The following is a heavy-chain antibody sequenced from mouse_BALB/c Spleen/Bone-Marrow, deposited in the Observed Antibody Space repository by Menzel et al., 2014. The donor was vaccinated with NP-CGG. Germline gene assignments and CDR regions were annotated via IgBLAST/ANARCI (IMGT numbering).Heavy chain of an antibody. CDR3: ARIGYYGWFAY. CDR2: INPDSNTI. CDR1: GFDFSSYW. Sequence: EVKLIESGGGLVQPGGSLKLSCAASGFDFSSYWMSWVRQAPGKGLEWIGEINPDSNTINYTPSLKDKFIISRDNAKNTLYLQTSKVRSEDTALYYCARIGYYGWFAYWGQRTLITVSA. V-gene: IGHV4-1*02. J-gene: IGHJ3*01. D-gene: IGHD2-3*01.